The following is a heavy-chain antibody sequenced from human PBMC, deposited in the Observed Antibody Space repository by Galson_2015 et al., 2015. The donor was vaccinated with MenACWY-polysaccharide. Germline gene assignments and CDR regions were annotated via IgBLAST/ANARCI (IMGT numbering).Heavy chain of an antibody. CDR2: TYYRSKWNN. D-gene: IGHD2-21*01. V-gene: IGHV6-1*01. J-gene: IGHJ6*02. CDR1: GDSVSSDSAA. CDR3: AREHISTFYYYGLDV. Sequence: CAISGDSVSSDSAAWNWIRESPSRGLEWLGRTYYRSKWNNDYAVSVKSRITITPDTSNNQVSLQLLSVTPEDTGVYFCAREHISTFYYYGLDVWGQGTTVTVSS.